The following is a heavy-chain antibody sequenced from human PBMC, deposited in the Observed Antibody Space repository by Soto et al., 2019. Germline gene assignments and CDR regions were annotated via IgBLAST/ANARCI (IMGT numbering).Heavy chain of an antibody. V-gene: IGHV4-30-4*01. CDR3: ARDKSLWFGENYYYGMDV. CDR1: GGSISSGDYY. Sequence: SETLSLTCTVSGGSISSGDYYWSWIRQPPGKGLEWIGYIYYSGSTYYNPSLKSRVTISVDTSKNQFSLKLSSVTAADTAVYYCARDKSLWFGENYYYGMDVWGQGTTVTVSS. D-gene: IGHD3-10*01. J-gene: IGHJ6*02. CDR2: IYYSGST.